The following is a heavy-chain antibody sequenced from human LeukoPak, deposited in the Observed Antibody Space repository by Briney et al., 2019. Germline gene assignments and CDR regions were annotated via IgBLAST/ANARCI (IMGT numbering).Heavy chain of an antibody. D-gene: IGHD5-12*01. CDR3: ARLSSAYDPYSFDY. CDR2: IFRTGST. V-gene: IGHV4-38-2*02. CDR1: NFSISSDYF. Sequence: SETLSLTCTVSNFSISSDYFWGWIRQPPGKGLEWIGTIFRTGSTYYNPSLESRVSISIDTSENHFSLNLNSVTAADTAIYYCARLSSAYDPYSFDYWGQGTLVTVSS. J-gene: IGHJ4*02.